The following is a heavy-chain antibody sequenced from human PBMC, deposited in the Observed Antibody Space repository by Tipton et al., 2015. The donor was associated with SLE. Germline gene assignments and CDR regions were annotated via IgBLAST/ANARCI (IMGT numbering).Heavy chain of an antibody. CDR3: AKDRDTAMVFID. D-gene: IGHD5-18*01. J-gene: IGHJ4*02. Sequence: TLSLTCTVSGGSISSFYWSWIRQPPGKGLEWIGYMYYSGSTNYNPSLKSRVSASVDTAKNQLSLKLASVTAADTAVYYCAKDRDTAMVFIDWGQGTLVTVSS. CDR2: MYYSGST. V-gene: IGHV4-59*01. CDR1: GGSISSFY.